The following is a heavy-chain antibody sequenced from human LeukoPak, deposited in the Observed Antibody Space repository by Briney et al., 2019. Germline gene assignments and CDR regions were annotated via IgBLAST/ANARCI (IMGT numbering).Heavy chain of an antibody. CDR3: ARQSPLNCGGDCYADY. D-gene: IGHD2-21*02. CDR1: GGSISSYY. Sequence: SETLSLTCTVSGGSISSYYWSWIRQPPGKGLEWIGYIYSSGSTNYNPSLKSRVTISIDTSKNQFSLKLSSVTAADTAVYYCARQSPLNCGGDCYADYWGQGTLVTVSS. CDR2: IYSSGST. J-gene: IGHJ4*02. V-gene: IGHV4-59*08.